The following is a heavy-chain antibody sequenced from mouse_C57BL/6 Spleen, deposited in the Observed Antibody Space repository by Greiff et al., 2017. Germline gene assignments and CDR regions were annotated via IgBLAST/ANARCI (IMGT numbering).Heavy chain of an antibody. J-gene: IGHJ3*01. D-gene: IGHD3-2*02. CDR1: GYTFTSYW. CDR2: IYPSDSET. CDR3: ATGGTAHWFAY. Sequence: QVQLQQSGAELVRPGSSVKLSCKASGYTFTSYWMDWVKQRPGQGLEWIGNIYPSDSETHYNQKFKDKATLTVDKSSSTAYMQLSSLTSEDSAVYYCATGGTAHWFAYWGQGTLVTVSA. V-gene: IGHV1-61*01.